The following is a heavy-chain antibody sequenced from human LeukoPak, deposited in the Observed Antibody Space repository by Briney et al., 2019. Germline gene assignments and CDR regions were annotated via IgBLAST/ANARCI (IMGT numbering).Heavy chain of an antibody. CDR1: GYTFAAHH. V-gene: IGHV1-2*02. Sequence: ASVTVSCKASGYTFAAHHIHWVRQAPGQGLEWMGWILPDGRDTKYSQKFQDRLTLTTDTSTNTAYMELSRLIPDDTAVYYCSGRYGPGPVWGQGTLISAS. J-gene: IGHJ4*02. CDR2: ILPDGRDT. D-gene: IGHD3-10*01. CDR3: SGRYGPGPV.